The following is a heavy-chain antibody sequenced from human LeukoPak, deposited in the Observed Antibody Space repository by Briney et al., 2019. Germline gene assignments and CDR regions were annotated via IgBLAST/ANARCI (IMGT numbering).Heavy chain of an antibody. CDR1: GFTFSGYA. J-gene: IGHJ6*02. Sequence: GRSLRLSCAASGFTFSGYAMHWVRQAXXXXLEWVAYISYDGNNKYYADSVKGRFTISRDNSKNTLYLQVNSLRSEDTAVYYCARDPITIFGVVIIQYGMDVWGQGTTVTVSS. D-gene: IGHD3-3*01. V-gene: IGHV3-30-3*01. CDR2: ISYDGNNK. CDR3: ARDPITIFGVVIIQYGMDV.